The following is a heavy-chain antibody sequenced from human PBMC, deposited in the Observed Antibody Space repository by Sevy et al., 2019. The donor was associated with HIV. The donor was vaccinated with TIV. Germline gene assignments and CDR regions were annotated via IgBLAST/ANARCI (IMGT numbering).Heavy chain of an antibody. J-gene: IGHJ2*01. CDR3: ATPPGGFDFWSGYTYWYFDL. D-gene: IGHD3-3*01. CDR1: GFIFSSYA. CDR2: ISGSGGST. V-gene: IGHV3-23*01. Sequence: GGSLRLSCAASGFIFSSYAMSWVRQAPGKGLEWVSAISGSGGSTYYADSVKGRFTISRDNSKNTLYLQMNSLRAEDTAVYSCATPPGGFDFWSGYTYWYFDLWGRGTLVTVSS.